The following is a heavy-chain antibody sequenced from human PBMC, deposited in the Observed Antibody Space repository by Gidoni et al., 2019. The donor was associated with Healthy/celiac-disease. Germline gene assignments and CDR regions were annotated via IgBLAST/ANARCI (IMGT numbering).Heavy chain of an antibody. V-gene: IGHV3-53*01. J-gene: IGHJ2*01. CDR3: ARSSYCTNGVCYFWYFDL. CDR2: IYSGGST. CDR1: GFTVSSHY. D-gene: IGHD2-8*01. Sequence: EVQLVESGGGLIQPGGSLRLSCAASGFTVSSHYMSWVRQAPGKGLEWVSVIYSGGSTYYADSVKGRFTISRDNSKNTLYLQMNSLRAEDTAVYYCARSSYCTNGVCYFWYFDLWGRGTLVTVSS.